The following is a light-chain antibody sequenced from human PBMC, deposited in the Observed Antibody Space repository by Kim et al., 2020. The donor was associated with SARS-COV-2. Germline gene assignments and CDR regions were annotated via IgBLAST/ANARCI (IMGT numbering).Light chain of an antibody. CDR2: QDS. CDR3: QAWDSSTAEV. Sequence: VSPGKTASITCSGDKVGDKYACWYQQKPGQSPVLVIYQDSKRPSGIPERFSGSNSGNTATLNISGTQAMDEADYYCQAWDSSTAEVFGGGTQLTVL. J-gene: IGLJ2*01. V-gene: IGLV3-1*01. CDR1: KVGDKY.